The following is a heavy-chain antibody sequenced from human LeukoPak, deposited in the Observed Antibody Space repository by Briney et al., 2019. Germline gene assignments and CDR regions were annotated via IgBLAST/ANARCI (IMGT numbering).Heavy chain of an antibody. J-gene: IGHJ3*02. Sequence: SETLSLTCTVSGGSISSYYWSWIRQPPGKGLEWIGRIYTSGSTNYNPSLTRRVTMSVDTSKNQFSLKLSSVTAADTAVYYCARDKFPEWDYYDSSGYHDAFDIWGQGTMVTVSS. D-gene: IGHD3-22*01. CDR2: IYTSGST. V-gene: IGHV4-4*07. CDR3: ARDKFPEWDYYDSSGYHDAFDI. CDR1: GGSISSYY.